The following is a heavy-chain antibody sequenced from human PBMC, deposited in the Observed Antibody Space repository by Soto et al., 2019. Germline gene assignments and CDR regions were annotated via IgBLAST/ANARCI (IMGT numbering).Heavy chain of an antibody. Sequence: GSLRFSCAASGFTFSSYAMSWVRQAPGKGLEWVSAISGSGGSTYYADSVKGRFTISRDNSKNTLYLQMNSLRAEDTAVYYCAKDRKIFGVAPPDYWGQGTLVTVSS. CDR3: AKDRKIFGVAPPDY. D-gene: IGHD3-3*01. V-gene: IGHV3-23*01. CDR1: GFTFSSYA. CDR2: ISGSGGST. J-gene: IGHJ4*02.